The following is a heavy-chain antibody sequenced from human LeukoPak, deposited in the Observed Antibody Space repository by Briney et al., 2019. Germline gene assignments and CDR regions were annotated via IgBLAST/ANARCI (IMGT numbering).Heavy chain of an antibody. D-gene: IGHD3-22*01. Sequence: GGSLRLSCAASGFTFSSYSMNWVRQAPGKGLEWVSYISSSSSTIYYADSVKGRFTISRDNAKNSLYLQMNSLRAEDTAVYYCARDQRKYYDSSGYYPYHYYYGMDVWGQGTTVTVSS. CDR2: ISSSSSTI. J-gene: IGHJ6*02. V-gene: IGHV3-48*01. CDR3: ARDQRKYYDSSGYYPYHYYYGMDV. CDR1: GFTFSSYS.